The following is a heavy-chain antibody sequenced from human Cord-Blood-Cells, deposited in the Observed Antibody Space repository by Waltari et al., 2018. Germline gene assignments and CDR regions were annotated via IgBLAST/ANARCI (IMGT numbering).Heavy chain of an antibody. V-gene: IGHV1-2*04. D-gene: IGHD4-4*01. J-gene: IGHJ6*02. CDR1: GYTFTGYY. Sequence: QVQLVQSGAEVKKPGASVKVSCKASGYTFTGYYMHWVRQAPGQGLEWMGWINPNSGGTNYAQKCQGCVTMTRDTSISTAYMELSRLRSDDTAVYYCARDRLLDYSNYYYGMDVWGQGTTVTVSS. CDR3: ARDRLLDYSNYYYGMDV. CDR2: INPNSGGT.